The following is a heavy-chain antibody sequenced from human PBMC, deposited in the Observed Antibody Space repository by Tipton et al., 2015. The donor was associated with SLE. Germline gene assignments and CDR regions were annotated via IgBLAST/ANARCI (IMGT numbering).Heavy chain of an antibody. CDR2: INDSGST. CDR1: GGSFSGNY. J-gene: IGHJ4*02. D-gene: IGHD1-26*01. Sequence: TLSLTCADSGGSFSGNYWSWVRQPPGKGLEWIGEINDSGSTNYNPSLKSRVNISIDTSKNQFSLKVNSVTAADTAVYYCARKWDYWGQGTLVTVSS. V-gene: IGHV4-34*01. CDR3: ARKWDY.